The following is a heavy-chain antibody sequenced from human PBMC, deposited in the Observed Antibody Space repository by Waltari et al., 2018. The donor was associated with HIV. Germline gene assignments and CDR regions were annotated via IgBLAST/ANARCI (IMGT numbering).Heavy chain of an antibody. CDR2: VAGTPGHA. J-gene: IGHJ4*02. CDR3: VKSVDYFRFDV. D-gene: IGHD4-17*01. Sequence: EVELVGSGGGLVHPGGSLRPSCVGSSHPFTNPGVNWVRRAPCKGLEWVSFVAGTPGHAYYADSVKGRFTISRDNAQNSAFLQMNSLRVEDTAIYYCVKSVDYFRFDVWDQGTLVTVSS. V-gene: IGHV3-48*04. CDR1: SHPFTNPG.